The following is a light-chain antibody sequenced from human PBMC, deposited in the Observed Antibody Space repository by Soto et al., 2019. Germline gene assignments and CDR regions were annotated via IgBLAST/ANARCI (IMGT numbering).Light chain of an antibody. CDR3: QSYDSSMSGLDV. CDR2: GNN. V-gene: IGLV1-40*01. J-gene: IGLJ1*01. CDR1: SSNIGAGYD. Sequence: QSVLTQPPSVSGAPGQRVTISCTGSSSNIGAGYDVHWYQQLPGSAPKLLIYGNNNRPSGVPDRFSGSRSGTSASLAITELQAEDEADYYCQSYDSSMSGLDVFGTGTKLTVL.